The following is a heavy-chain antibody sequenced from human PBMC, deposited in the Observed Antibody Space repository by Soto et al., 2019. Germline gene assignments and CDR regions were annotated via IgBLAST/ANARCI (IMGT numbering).Heavy chain of an antibody. D-gene: IGHD5-18*01. Sequence: EVQLVESGGGLVQPGGSLRLSCAASGFSFSSYWIHWVRQAPGKGLVWVSRIKTDGSSTDYADSVKGRFTISRDNAKNTLYLQMNSLRAEDTAVYYCAKREGNTYGLFHWGQGTLVTVS. J-gene: IGHJ4*02. V-gene: IGHV3-74*01. CDR2: IKTDGSST. CDR3: AKREGNTYGLFH. CDR1: GFSFSSYW.